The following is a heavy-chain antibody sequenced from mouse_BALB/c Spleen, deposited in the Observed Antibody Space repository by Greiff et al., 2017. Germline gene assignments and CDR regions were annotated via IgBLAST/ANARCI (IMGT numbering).Heavy chain of an antibody. V-gene: IGHV3-2*02. J-gene: IGHJ4*01. Sequence: EVKLVESGPGLVKPSQSLSLTCTVTGYSITSDYAWNWIRQFPGNKLEWMGYISYSGSTSYNPSLKSRISITRDTSKNQFFLQLNSVTTEDTATYYCARGIYYDYDDAMDYWGQGTSVTVSA. CDR3: ARGIYYDYDDAMDY. CDR2: ISYSGST. D-gene: IGHD2-4*01. CDR1: GYSITSDYA.